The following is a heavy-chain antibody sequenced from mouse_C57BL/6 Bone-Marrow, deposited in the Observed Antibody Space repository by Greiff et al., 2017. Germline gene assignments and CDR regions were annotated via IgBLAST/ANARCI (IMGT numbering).Heavy chain of an antibody. Sequence: VQLQQSGPGLVKPSQSLSLTCSVTGYSIPSGYSWNWIRQFPGNKLEWMGYISYDGSNNYNPSLNNRISITRDTSKNQFFLKLNSGTTEDTATXDGAREGLAWFAYWGQGTLVTVSA. CDR2: ISYDGSN. V-gene: IGHV3-6*01. J-gene: IGHJ3*01. CDR1: GYSIPSGYS. CDR3: AREGLAWFAY.